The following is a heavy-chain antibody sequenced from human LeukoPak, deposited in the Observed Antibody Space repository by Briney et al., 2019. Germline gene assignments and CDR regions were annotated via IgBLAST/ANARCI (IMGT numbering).Heavy chain of an antibody. CDR2: ISSYNGNT. CDR3: ARVTLSEIVVFDI. CDR1: GYTFTGYY. V-gene: IGHV1-18*04. D-gene: IGHD2-15*01. J-gene: IGHJ3*02. Sequence: ASVKVSCKASGYTFTGYYMHWVRQAPGQGLEWMGWISSYNGNTNYAQKLQGRVTMTTETSTSTAYMELRSLRSDDTAVYYCARVTLSEIVVFDIWGQGTMVTVSS.